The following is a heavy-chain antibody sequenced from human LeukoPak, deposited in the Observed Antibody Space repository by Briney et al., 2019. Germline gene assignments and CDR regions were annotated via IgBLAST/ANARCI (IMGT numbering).Heavy chain of an antibody. J-gene: IGHJ3*02. CDR3: ARLRLRYTRNGDSTSYEVFDI. CDR1: GGAITNYY. D-gene: IGHD2-21*01. V-gene: IGHV4-59*08. CDR2: IYYIGST. Sequence: SETLSLTCGVSGGAITNYYWNWIRQAPGKGLEWLGYIYYIGSTDYNPSLKSRLTISVDSSLNQFSLRLSSVTAADTAVYYCARLRLRYTRNGDSTSYEVFDIWGQGTVTVSS.